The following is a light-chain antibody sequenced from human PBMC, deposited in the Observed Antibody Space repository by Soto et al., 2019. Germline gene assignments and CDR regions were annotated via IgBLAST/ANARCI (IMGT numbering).Light chain of an antibody. CDR3: QQYNSYSWT. V-gene: IGKV1-5*03. Sequence: DIQMTQSPSTLSASVGDRVTITCRASQSISSWLAWYQQKPGKAPKLLIYKASSLESGVPSRFSGSGSGKEFTLTISSLQPDDFATDYCQQYNSYSWTFGQETKVQIK. J-gene: IGKJ1*01. CDR2: KAS. CDR1: QSISSW.